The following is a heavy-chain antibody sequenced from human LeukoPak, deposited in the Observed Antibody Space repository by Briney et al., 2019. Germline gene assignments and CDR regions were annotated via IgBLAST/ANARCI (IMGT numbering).Heavy chain of an antibody. J-gene: IGHJ4*02. CDR1: GYTLTGYY. Sequence: ASVKVSCKASGYTLTGYYMHWVRQAPGQGLEWMGWINPNSGGTNYAQKFQGRVTMTRDTSISTAYMELSRLRSDDTAVYYCARLYNWNDHYFDYWGQGTLVTVSS. D-gene: IGHD1-20*01. CDR2: INPNSGGT. CDR3: ARLYNWNDHYFDY. V-gene: IGHV1-2*02.